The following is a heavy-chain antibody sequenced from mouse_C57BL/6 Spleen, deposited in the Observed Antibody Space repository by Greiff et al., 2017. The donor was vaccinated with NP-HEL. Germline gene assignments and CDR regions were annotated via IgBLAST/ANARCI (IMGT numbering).Heavy chain of an antibody. CDR1: GYSITSGYY. V-gene: IGHV3-6*01. CDR3: ARVGPYAMDY. CDR2: ISYDGSN. Sequence: VQLKESGPGLVKPSQSLSLTCSVTGYSITSGYYWNWIRQFPGNKLEWMGYISYDGSNNYNPSLKNRISITRDTSKNQFFLKLNSVTTEDTATYYCARVGPYAMDYWGQGTSVTVSS. J-gene: IGHJ4*01. D-gene: IGHD4-1*01.